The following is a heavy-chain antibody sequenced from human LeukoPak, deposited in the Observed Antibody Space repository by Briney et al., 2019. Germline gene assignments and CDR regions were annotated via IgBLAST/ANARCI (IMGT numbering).Heavy chain of an antibody. CDR3: AYGILTAYSSPFDY. J-gene: IGHJ4*02. V-gene: IGHV3-23*01. D-gene: IGHD3-9*01. CDR2: ISGSGGST. Sequence: PGGSLTLSCAASGFTFSSYAMSWVRQAPGKGLEWVSAISGSGGSTYYADSVKGRFTISRDNSKNTLYLQMHSLRAEDTAVYYCAYGILTAYSSPFDYWGQGTLVTVSS. CDR1: GFTFSSYA.